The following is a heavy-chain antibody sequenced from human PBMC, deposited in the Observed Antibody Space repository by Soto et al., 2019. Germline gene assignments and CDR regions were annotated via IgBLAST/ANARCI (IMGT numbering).Heavy chain of an antibody. V-gene: IGHV4-38-2*02. Sequence: SETLSLTCAVSGYSISSGCYWGWIRQPPGKGLEWIGSIYHSGSTYYNPSLKSRVTISVDTSKNQFSLKLSSVTAADTAVYYCARESGLVSFGWFGPWGQGTLVTVSS. D-gene: IGHD3-16*01. CDR3: ARESGLVSFGWFGP. CDR1: GYSISSGCY. CDR2: IYHSGST. J-gene: IGHJ5*02.